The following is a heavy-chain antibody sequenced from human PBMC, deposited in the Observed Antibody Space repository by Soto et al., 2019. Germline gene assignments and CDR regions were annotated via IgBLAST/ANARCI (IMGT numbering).Heavy chain of an antibody. CDR1: GGSFSGYY. Sequence: SETLSLTCAVYGGSFSGYYWSWIRQPPGKGLEWIGEINHSGSTNYNPSLKSRVTISVDTSKNQFSLKLSSVTAADTAVYYCARGLYMVRGAATFDPWGQGTLVIVS. V-gene: IGHV4-34*01. J-gene: IGHJ5*02. CDR2: INHSGST. D-gene: IGHD3-10*01. CDR3: ARGLYMVRGAATFDP.